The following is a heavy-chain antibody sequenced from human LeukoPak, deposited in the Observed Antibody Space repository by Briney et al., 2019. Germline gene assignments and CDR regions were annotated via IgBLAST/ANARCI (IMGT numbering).Heavy chain of an antibody. J-gene: IGHJ4*02. D-gene: IGHD5-18*01. CDR2: ISPDGRNI. CDR1: GFTLSDYW. CDR3: AKAQRSGYSYGNYFDN. Sequence: GGSLRLSCAASGFTLSDYWMNWVRQAPGKGPVWVSHISPDGRNIAYADSVKGRFTISRDSAKNTLYLQMNSLRVGDTAVYYCAKAQRSGYSYGNYFDNWGQGTLVTVSS. V-gene: IGHV3-74*01.